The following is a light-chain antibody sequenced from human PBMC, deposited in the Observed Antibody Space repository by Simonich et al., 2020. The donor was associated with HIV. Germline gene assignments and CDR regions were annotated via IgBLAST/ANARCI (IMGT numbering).Light chain of an antibody. V-gene: IGKV3-15*01. CDR2: GAS. CDR1: QSVSIN. CDR3: QQYYSTPQT. Sequence: EIVMTQSPATLSVSPGERPTLSCRALQSVSINLAWYQQKPGQAPRLLIYGASTRATGIPARFSGSGSGTEFTLTISSMQSEDFAVYYCQQYYSTPQTFGQGTKVEIK. J-gene: IGKJ1*01.